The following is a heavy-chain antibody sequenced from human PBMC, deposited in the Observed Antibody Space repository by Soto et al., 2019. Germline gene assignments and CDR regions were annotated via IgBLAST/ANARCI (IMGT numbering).Heavy chain of an antibody. CDR1: GFTFSSSW. V-gene: IGHV3-74*01. D-gene: IGHD1-26*01. J-gene: IGHJ4*02. Sequence: EVQLVASGGDLVQPGGSLRLSCAASGFTFSSSWVHWVRQAPGEGLMWVSRINGDGSTINYADSVKGRFTTSRDNARNTLYLQMNSLRDEDTAVYYCARAGYYRFDYWGQGTLVTVSS. CDR3: ARAGYYRFDY. CDR2: INGDGSTI.